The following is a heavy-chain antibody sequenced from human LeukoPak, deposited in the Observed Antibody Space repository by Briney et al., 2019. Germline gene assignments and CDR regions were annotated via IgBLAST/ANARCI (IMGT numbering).Heavy chain of an antibody. CDR1: GFTFSTYW. V-gene: IGHV3-7*04. CDR2: IKQDGSEK. CDR3: VRDGGYSGYEY. Sequence: GGSLRLSCAASGFTFSTYWMTWVRQAPGKGLEWMANIKQDGSEKYYVDSMKGRITISRDNAKNSLYLQMSSLRAEDTAVYYCVRDGGYSGYEYWGQGTLVTVSS. J-gene: IGHJ4*02. D-gene: IGHD5-12*01.